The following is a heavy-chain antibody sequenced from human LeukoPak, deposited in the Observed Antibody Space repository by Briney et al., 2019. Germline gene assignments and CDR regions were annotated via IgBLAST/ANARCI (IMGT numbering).Heavy chain of an antibody. CDR2: IYYSGST. Sequence: PSETLSLTCTVSGGSISSGGYYWSWIRQHPGKGLEWIGYIYYSGSTYYNPSLKSRVTISVDTSKNQFSLKLSSVTAADTAVFYCARDRYGDSRIIDYWGQGTLVTVSS. V-gene: IGHV4-31*03. D-gene: IGHD4-17*01. CDR1: GGSISSGGYY. J-gene: IGHJ4*02. CDR3: ARDRYGDSRIIDY.